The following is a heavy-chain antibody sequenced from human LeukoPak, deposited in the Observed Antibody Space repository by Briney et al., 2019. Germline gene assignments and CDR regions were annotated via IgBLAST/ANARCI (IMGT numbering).Heavy chain of an antibody. J-gene: IGHJ4*02. Sequence: GGSLRLSCAVSGFTFSDYWMHWVRQAPGKGLEWVSAIYSGGSTSYADSVQGRFTMSRDSSKNTLYLQMNSLRAEDTAVYYCARYCSGGSCYDWGQGTLVTVSS. CDR2: IYSGGST. CDR1: GFTFSDYW. V-gene: IGHV3-66*01. D-gene: IGHD2-15*01. CDR3: ARYCSGGSCYD.